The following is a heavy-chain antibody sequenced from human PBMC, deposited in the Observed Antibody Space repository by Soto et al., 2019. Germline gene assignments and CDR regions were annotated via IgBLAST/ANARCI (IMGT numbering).Heavy chain of an antibody. J-gene: IGHJ4*02. V-gene: IGHV3-23*01. CDR3: AKGSYRPHDY. D-gene: IGHD1-26*01. CDR2: ISGSGDTT. Sequence: EVQLLESGGGLVQPGGSLRLSCAASGFTFSTYAMSWVRQAPGKGLEWVSAISGSGDTTYYANCVKGRVTISRDNSKNTLYLQMTRLRAEDTAVYYCAKGSYRPHDYWGQGTLVTVSS. CDR1: GFTFSTYA.